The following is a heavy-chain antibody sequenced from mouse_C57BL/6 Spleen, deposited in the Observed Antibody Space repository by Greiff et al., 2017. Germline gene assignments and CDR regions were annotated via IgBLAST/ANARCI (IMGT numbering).Heavy chain of an antibody. J-gene: IGHJ2*01. CDR3: ARRGLRSFDY. D-gene: IGHD1-1*01. CDR2: IDPSDSYT. V-gene: IGHV1-69*01. CDR1: GYTFTSYW. Sequence: VQLQQSGAELVMPGASVKLSCKASGYTFTSYWMHWVKQRPGQGLEWIGEIDPSDSYTNYNQKFKGKSTLTVDKSSSTAYMQLSSLTSEDSAVYYCARRGLRSFDYWGQGTTLTVSS.